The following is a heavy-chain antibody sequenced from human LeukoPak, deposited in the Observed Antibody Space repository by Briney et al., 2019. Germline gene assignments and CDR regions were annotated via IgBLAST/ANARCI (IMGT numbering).Heavy chain of an antibody. V-gene: IGHV4-61*02. CDR1: GGSISSGSYY. CDR3: ASTMYSGSYYGGVDY. J-gene: IGHJ4*02. D-gene: IGHD1-26*01. Sequence: SETLSLTCTVSGGSISSGSYYWSWIRQPAGKGLEWIGRIYTSGSTNYNPSRKSRFTISVDTSKTQFSLKLSSVTAADTAVYYCASTMYSGSYYGGVDYWGQGTLVTVSS. CDR2: IYTSGST.